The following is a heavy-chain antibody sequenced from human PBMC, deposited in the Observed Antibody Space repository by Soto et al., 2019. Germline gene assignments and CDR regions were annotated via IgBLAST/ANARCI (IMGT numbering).Heavy chain of an antibody. J-gene: IGHJ4*02. CDR1: GGTFSNYA. CDR3: ARGGGVGATTGWD. D-gene: IGHD1-26*01. CDR2: IIPIFGTA. V-gene: IGHV1-69*06. Sequence: QVQLVQSGAEVKKPGSSVKVSCKASGGTFSNYAISWVRQAPGQGLEWMGGIIPIFGTANYAQKFQGRVTITADISTSTAYRGLSSLRSGDTAVYYWARGGGVGATTGWDWGQGTLVTVSS.